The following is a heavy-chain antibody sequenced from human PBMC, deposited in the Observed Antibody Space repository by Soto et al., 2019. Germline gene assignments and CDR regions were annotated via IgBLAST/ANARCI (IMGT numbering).Heavy chain of an antibody. CDR3: ARVPAPWNYDSSGSWKYYFDY. D-gene: IGHD3-22*01. V-gene: IGHV1-18*01. CDR2: ISAYNGNT. CDR1: GYTFTSYG. Sequence: ASAKVSCKASGYTFTSYGISWVRQAPGQGLEWMGWISAYNGNTNYAQKLQGRVTMTTDTSTSTAYMELRSLRSDDTAVYYCARVPAPWNYDSSGSWKYYFDYWGQGPLVTAPQ. J-gene: IGHJ4*02.